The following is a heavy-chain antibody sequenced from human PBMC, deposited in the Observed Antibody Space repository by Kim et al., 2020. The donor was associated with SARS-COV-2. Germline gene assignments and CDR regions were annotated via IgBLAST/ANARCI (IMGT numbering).Heavy chain of an antibody. CDR3: ARYSSGWYYFDY. Sequence: GGSLRLSCAASGFTFRSYTMYWVRQAPGKGLEYVSAINSDEVSTYYAKSVKGRFTISRDNSKNTLYLQMGSLRAEDTAMYYCARYSSGWYYFDYWGQGALVTVSS. D-gene: IGHD6-19*01. J-gene: IGHJ4*02. CDR2: INSDEVST. V-gene: IGHV3-64*01. CDR1: GFTFRSYT.